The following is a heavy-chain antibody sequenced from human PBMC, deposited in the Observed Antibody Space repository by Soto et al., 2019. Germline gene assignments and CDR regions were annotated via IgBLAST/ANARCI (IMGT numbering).Heavy chain of an antibody. D-gene: IGHD3-16*01. CDR1: GGPIRSSSHS. V-gene: IGHV4-39*02. J-gene: IGHJ4*02. Sequence: PSETLSLTCTVSGGPIRSSSHSWDWIRQSPGTGLEWIGSIDESGNTYYNPSLKSRVIMSVDTSKNQFSLKLISVTGADSGFYCCGREGGFVACGGRGTSVT. CDR3: GREGGFVAC. CDR2: IDESGNT.